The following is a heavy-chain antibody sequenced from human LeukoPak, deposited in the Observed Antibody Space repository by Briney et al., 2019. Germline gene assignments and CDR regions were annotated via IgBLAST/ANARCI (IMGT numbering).Heavy chain of an antibody. J-gene: IGHJ4*02. Sequence: PGGSLRLSCAASGFTFSSYAMSWVRQAPGKGLEWVSAISGSGGSTYYADSVKGRFTISRDNSKNTLYLQMNSLRAEDTAVYYCAKDVSRYYDSSGHDYYFDYWGQGTLVTVSS. D-gene: IGHD3-22*01. CDR2: ISGSGGST. CDR1: GFTFSSYA. CDR3: AKDVSRYYDSSGHDYYFDY. V-gene: IGHV3-23*01.